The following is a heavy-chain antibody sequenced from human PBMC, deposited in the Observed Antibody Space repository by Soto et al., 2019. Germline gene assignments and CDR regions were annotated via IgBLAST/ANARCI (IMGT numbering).Heavy chain of an antibody. D-gene: IGHD3-3*01. J-gene: IGHJ6*03. CDR3: AMLYYDFWSGYYTYYYYYMDV. Sequence: QVQLQQWGAGLLKPSETLSLTCAVYGGSFSGYYWSWIRQPPGKGLEWIGEINHSGSTNYNPSLKSRVTISVDTSKNQFSLMRSSVTAADTAVYYCAMLYYDFWSGYYTYYYYYMDVWGKGTTVTVSS. CDR2: INHSGST. CDR1: GGSFSGYY. V-gene: IGHV4-34*01.